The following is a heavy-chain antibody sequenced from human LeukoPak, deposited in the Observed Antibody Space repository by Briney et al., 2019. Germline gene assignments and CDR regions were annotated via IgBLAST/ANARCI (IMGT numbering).Heavy chain of an antibody. D-gene: IGHD2-2*01. J-gene: IGHJ4*02. CDR3: AKSDCSPISCYVLDN. CDR2: ISSSSSYI. CDR1: GFTFSSYS. V-gene: IGHV3-21*04. Sequence: GGSLRLSCAASGFTFSSYSMNWVRQAPGKGLEWVSSISSSSSYIYYADSVKGRFTISRDNAKNSLYLQMNSLRAEDTAIYYCAKSDCSPISCYVLDNWGQGTLVTVSS.